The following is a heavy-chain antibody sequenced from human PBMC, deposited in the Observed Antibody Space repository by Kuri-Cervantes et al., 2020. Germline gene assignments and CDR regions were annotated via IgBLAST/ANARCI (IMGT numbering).Heavy chain of an antibody. CDR2: ISGSGGST. CDR1: RFTFSSYA. V-gene: IGHV3-23*01. D-gene: IGHD6-19*01. J-gene: IGHJ4*02. Sequence: GGSLRLACAVSRFTFSSYAMSWVRQAPGKGLEWVSAISGSGGSTYYADSVKGRFTISRDNSKNTLYLQMNSLRAEDTAVYYCARDHGGIAVAGHLGYWGQGTLVTVSS. CDR3: ARDHGGIAVAGHLGY.